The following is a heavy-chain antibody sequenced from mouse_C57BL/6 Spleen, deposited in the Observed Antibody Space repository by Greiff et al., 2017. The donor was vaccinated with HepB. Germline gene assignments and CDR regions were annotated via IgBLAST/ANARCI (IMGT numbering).Heavy chain of an antibody. CDR3: TPYYGSSYEGFAY. D-gene: IGHD1-1*01. Sequence: VQLQQSGAELVRPGASVKLSCTASGFNIKDYYMHWVKQRPEQGLEWIGRIDPEDGDTEYAPKFQGKATMTADTSSNTAYLQLSSLTSEDTAVYYCTPYYGSSYEGFAYWGQGTLVTVSA. V-gene: IGHV14-1*01. CDR2: IDPEDGDT. CDR1: GFNIKDYY. J-gene: IGHJ3*01.